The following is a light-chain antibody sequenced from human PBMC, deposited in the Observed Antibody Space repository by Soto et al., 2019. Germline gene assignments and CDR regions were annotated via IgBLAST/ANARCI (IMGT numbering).Light chain of an antibody. J-gene: IGKJ4*01. CDR2: SAS. Sequence: DIPITQSPSALSATVGDKVPLTCRASQGISNYLAWYQQTPGKVPKLLIYSASTLQSGVPSRFSGRGSGTDFTLTISSLQPEDVATYYCQNYNSAPLTFGGRAKVDI. CDR1: QGISNY. CDR3: QNYNSAPLT. V-gene: IGKV1-27*01.